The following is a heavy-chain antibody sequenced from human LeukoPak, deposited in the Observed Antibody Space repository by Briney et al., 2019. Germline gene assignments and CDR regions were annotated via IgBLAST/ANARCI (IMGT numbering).Heavy chain of an antibody. CDR3: ARGGYDSDFDY. CDR2: INHSGST. CDR1: GGSFSGYY. Sequence: PSETLSLTCAVYGGSFSGYYWSWIRQPPGKGLEWIGEINHSGSTNYNPSLKSRVTISVDTSKNQFSLRLSSVTPADTAVYYCARGGYDSDFDYWGQGTLVTVSP. D-gene: IGHD3-3*01. V-gene: IGHV4-34*01. J-gene: IGHJ4*02.